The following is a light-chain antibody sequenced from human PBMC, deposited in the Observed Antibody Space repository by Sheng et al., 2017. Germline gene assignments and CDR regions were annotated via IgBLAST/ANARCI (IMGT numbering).Light chain of an antibody. Sequence: QSVLTQPPSVSGAPGQRVTISCTGSSSNIGAGYDVHWYQQLPGTAPKLLIYGNSNRPSGVPDRFSGSKSGNTASLTISGLQADDEADYYCSSSARGITVFGSGTKVTVL. CDR3: SSSARGITV. J-gene: IGLJ1*01. V-gene: IGLV1-40*01. CDR2: GNS. CDR1: SSNIGAGYD.